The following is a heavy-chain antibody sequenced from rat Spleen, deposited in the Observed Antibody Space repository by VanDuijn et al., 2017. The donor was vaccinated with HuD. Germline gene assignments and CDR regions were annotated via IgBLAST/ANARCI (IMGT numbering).Heavy chain of an antibody. CDR1: GFTFSNYW. V-gene: IGHV5-58*01. J-gene: IGHJ2*01. Sequence: EVQLVESGGGLVQPGRSLKLSCVASGFTFSNYWMYWVRQAPGKGLEWVSSINYEGSSTYYGDTVKGRFTISRDNAKSTLYLQMDSLRSEDTATYYCATDNNYFDYWGQGVMVTVSS. D-gene: IGHD1-10*01. CDR2: INYEGSST. CDR3: ATDNNYFDY.